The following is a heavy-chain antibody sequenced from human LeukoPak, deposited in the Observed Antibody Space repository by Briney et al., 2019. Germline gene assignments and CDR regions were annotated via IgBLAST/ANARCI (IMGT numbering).Heavy chain of an antibody. J-gene: IGHJ6*03. Sequence: SETLSLICTVPCGSISSSSYYWGWIRQPPGQGLEWIGEINHSGSTNYNPSLKSRVTISVDTSKNQFSLKLSSVTAADTAVYYCARDQGGYDAENYYYYYYMDVWGKGTTVTISS. CDR3: ARDQGGYDAENYYYYYYMDV. CDR2: INHSGST. D-gene: IGHD5-12*01. V-gene: IGHV4-39*07. CDR1: CGSISSSSYY.